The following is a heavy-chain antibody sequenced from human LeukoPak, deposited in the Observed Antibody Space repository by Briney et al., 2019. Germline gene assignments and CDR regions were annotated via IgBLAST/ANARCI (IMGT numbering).Heavy chain of an antibody. CDR3: ARKTPGTSVDV. CDR1: GDSISNSAYY. J-gene: IGHJ6*02. D-gene: IGHD3-10*01. CDR2: ITNTGNT. V-gene: IGHV4-39*01. Sequence: SETLSLTCTVSGDSISNSAYYWVWIRQPPGKGLEWIGTITNTGNTYSNPSLKSRVTISIDTSKTQISLKLTSVTAADTAVFYCARKTPGTSVDVWGQGTPVTVSS.